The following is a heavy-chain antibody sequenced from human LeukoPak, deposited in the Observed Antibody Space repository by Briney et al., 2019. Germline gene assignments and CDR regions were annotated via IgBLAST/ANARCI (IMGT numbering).Heavy chain of an antibody. D-gene: IGHD3-22*01. CDR3: ARVTMIVVVITIAWFDP. Sequence: PSETLSLTCAVYGGSFSGYYWSWIRQPPGKGLEWIGEINHSGSTNYNPSLKSRVTISVDTSKNQFSLKLSSVTAADTAVYYCARVTMIVVVITIAWFDPWGQGTLVTVSS. J-gene: IGHJ5*02. V-gene: IGHV4-34*01. CDR1: GGSFSGYY. CDR2: INHSGST.